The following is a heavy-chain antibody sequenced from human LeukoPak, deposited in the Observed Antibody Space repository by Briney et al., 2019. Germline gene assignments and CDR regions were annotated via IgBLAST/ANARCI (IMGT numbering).Heavy chain of an antibody. V-gene: IGHV4-31*03. D-gene: IGHD4-23*01. CDR2: IYYSGST. CDR3: ATTSSYYGGFFDD. CDR1: GGSISSGGYY. Sequence: SQTLSLTCTVSGGSISSGGYYWSWIRQHPGKGLEWIGYIYYSGSTYYNPSLKSRVTISVDTSKNQFSLKLSSVTAADTAVYYCATTSSYYGGFFDDWGQGTLVTVSS. J-gene: IGHJ5*02.